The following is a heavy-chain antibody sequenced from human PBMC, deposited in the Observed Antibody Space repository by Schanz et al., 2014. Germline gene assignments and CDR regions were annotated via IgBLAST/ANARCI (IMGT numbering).Heavy chain of an antibody. Sequence: QLVGSGGGLIQPGGSLRLSCTASGFAFSSYSMNWVRQAPGKGLEWVAAMSYDGSIKYYGDSVKGRFTVSRDNAKNSLYLQMNSLRAEDTAVFYCAKAEYDILTDSYSRLDPWGQGTLVTVSS. V-gene: IGHV3-33*03. CDR3: AKAEYDILTDSYSRLDP. CDR2: MSYDGSIK. CDR1: GFAFSSYS. D-gene: IGHD3-9*01. J-gene: IGHJ5*02.